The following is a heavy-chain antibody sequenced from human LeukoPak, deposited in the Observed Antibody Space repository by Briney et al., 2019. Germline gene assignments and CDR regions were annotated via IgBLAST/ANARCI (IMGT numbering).Heavy chain of an antibody. CDR1: GGSFSGYY. D-gene: IGHD3-10*01. CDR2: INHSGST. Sequence: ETLSLTCAVYGGSFSGYYWSWIRQPPGKGLEWIGEINHSGSTNYNPSLKSRVTISVDTSKNQFSLKLSSVTAADTAVYYCARLNYYGSNWFDPWGQGTLVTVSS. V-gene: IGHV4-34*01. J-gene: IGHJ5*02. CDR3: ARLNYYGSNWFDP.